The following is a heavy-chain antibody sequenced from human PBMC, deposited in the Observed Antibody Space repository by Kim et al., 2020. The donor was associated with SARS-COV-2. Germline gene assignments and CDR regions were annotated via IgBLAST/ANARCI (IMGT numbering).Heavy chain of an antibody. J-gene: IGHJ4*02. CDR3: ARDGIAAAGTSYDYGDWDPPHYFDY. D-gene: IGHD4-17*01. Sequence: GGSLRLSCAASGFTFSSYGMHWVRQAPGKGLEWVAVIWYDGSNKYYADSVKGRFTISRDNSKNTLYLQMNSLRAEDTAVYYCARDGIAAAGTSYDYGDWDPPHYFDYWGQGTLVTVSS. CDR1: GFTFSSYG. CDR2: IWYDGSNK. V-gene: IGHV3-33*01.